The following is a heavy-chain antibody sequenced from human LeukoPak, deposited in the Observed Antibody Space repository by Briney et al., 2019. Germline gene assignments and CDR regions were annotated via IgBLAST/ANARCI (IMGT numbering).Heavy chain of an antibody. CDR3: ARGSSGSRNY. CDR1: GGSISSGDYY. D-gene: IGHD3-22*01. J-gene: IGHJ4*02. Sequence: SQTLSLTCTVSGGSISSGDYYWSWIRQPPGKGLEWIGYIYYSGSTYYNPSLKSRVTISVDTSKNQFSLKLSSVTDADAAVEYCARGSSGSRNYWGQGTLVTVPS. V-gene: IGHV4-30-4*08. CDR2: IYYSGST.